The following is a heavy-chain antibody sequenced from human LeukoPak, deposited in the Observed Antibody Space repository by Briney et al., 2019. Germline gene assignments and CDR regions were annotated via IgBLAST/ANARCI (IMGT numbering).Heavy chain of an antibody. CDR3: ARDRDTTGYYYMDV. Sequence: GASVKVSCKASGYTFTAYYLYWVRRAPGQGLEWMGRIDPNNGGTNYAQKFQGRVTMTRDTSINTAYMELSRLRSDDTAVYYCARDRDTTGYYYMDVWGKGTTVTVSS. J-gene: IGHJ6*03. CDR2: IDPNNGGT. CDR1: GYTFTAYY. D-gene: IGHD1-1*01. V-gene: IGHV1-2*06.